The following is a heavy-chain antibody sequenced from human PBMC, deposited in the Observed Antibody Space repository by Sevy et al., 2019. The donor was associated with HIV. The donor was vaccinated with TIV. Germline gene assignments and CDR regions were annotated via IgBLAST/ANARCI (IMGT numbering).Heavy chain of an antibody. Sequence: ASVKVSCKASGYTFTDYFLHWVRQAPGQGLEWMGWINPHSGGTIFAQKFQGRVAMTRDTSISTAYLDLGRLRFDDTAVYYCARGYTGHEEGHYWGQGTLVTVSS. J-gene: IGHJ4*02. D-gene: IGHD2-2*02. V-gene: IGHV1-2*02. CDR2: INPHSGGT. CDR1: GYTFTDYF. CDR3: ARGYTGHEEGHY.